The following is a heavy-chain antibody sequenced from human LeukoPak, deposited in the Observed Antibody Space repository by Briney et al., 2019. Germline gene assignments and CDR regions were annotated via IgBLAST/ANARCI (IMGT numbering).Heavy chain of an antibody. CDR2: IRYDGSNK. J-gene: IGHJ4*02. D-gene: IGHD2-15*01. Sequence: PGGSLRLSCAASGFTFSSYGMHWVRQAPGKGLEWVAFIRYDGSNKYYEDSVKGRFTISRDNSKNTLYLQMNSLRAEDTAVYYCAKGYCSGGSCPFDHWGQGTRVTVSS. CDR1: GFTFSSYG. CDR3: AKGYCSGGSCPFDH. V-gene: IGHV3-30*02.